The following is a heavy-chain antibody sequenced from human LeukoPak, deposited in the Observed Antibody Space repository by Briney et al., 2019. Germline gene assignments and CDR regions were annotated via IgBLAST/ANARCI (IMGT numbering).Heavy chain of an antibody. V-gene: IGHV1-69*06. CDR2: IIPIFGTA. CDR1: GGTFNNYP. J-gene: IGHJ3*02. CDR3: ARDRTAVQYYDSSGYYKAFDM. Sequence: GASVKVSCKASGGTFNNYPITWVRQAPGQGLEWTGRIIPIFGTATYAQKFQGRVTITADKSTSTAYMELSSLRSEDTAVYYCARDRTAVQYYDSSGYYKAFDMWGQGTMVTVSS. D-gene: IGHD3-22*01.